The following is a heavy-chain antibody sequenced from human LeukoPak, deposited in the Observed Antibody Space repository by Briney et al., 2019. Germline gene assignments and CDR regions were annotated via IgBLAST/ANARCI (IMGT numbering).Heavy chain of an antibody. V-gene: IGHV4-39*01. Sequence: SETLSLTCTVSGGSISSSSYYWGWIRQPPGKGLEWIGSIYYSGSTYYNPSLKSRVTISVDTSKNQFSLKLSPVTAADTAVYYCARGAHYDFWSGYYLDYWGQGTLVTVSS. J-gene: IGHJ4*02. D-gene: IGHD3-3*01. CDR2: IYYSGST. CDR1: GGSISSSSYY. CDR3: ARGAHYDFWSGYYLDY.